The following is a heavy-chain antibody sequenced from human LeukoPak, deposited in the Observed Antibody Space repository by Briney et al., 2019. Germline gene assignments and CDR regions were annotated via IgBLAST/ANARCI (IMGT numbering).Heavy chain of an antibody. Sequence: GGSLRLSCAASGFTFSSYGMHWVRQAPGKGLEWVSSIHGGSNYIYYADSVKGRFTTSRDNARSSLYLQMNSLRAEDTAVYYCAREGGSYYLNWGQGALVTVSS. CDR1: GFTFSSYG. CDR2: IHGGSNYI. V-gene: IGHV3-21*01. D-gene: IGHD1-26*01. CDR3: AREGGSYYLN. J-gene: IGHJ4*02.